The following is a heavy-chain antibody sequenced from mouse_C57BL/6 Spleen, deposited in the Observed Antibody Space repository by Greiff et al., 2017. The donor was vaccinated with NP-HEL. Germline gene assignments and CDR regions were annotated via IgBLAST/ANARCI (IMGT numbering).Heavy chain of an antibody. CDR1: GYTFTSYW. CDR2: IDPSDSYT. V-gene: IGHV1-50*01. D-gene: IGHD4-1*01. J-gene: IGHJ2*01. CDR3: ARSNWDAY. Sequence: VQLQQPGAELVKPGASVKLSCKASGYTFTSYWMQWVKQRPGQGLEWIGEIDPSDSYTNYNQKFKGKATLTVDTSSSTAYMQLSSLTSEDSAVYYCARSNWDAYWGQGTTLTVSS.